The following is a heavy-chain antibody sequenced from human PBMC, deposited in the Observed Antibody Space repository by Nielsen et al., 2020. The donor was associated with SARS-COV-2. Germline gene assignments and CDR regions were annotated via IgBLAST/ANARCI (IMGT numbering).Heavy chain of an antibody. Sequence: ASVKVSCKASGYTFTSYYMHWVQQAPGQGLEWMGIINPSGGSTSYAQKFQGRVTMTRDTSTSTVYMELSSLRSEDTAVYYCARSGYDFWSGYFLDYWGQGTLVTVSS. CDR1: GYTFTSYY. V-gene: IGHV1-46*01. CDR3: ARSGYDFWSGYFLDY. J-gene: IGHJ4*02. D-gene: IGHD3-3*01. CDR2: INPSGGST.